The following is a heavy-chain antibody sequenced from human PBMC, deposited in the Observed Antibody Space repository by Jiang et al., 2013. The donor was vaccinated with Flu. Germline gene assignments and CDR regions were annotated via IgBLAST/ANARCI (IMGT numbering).Heavy chain of an antibody. J-gene: IGHJ6*02. CDR1: GGSISSYY. D-gene: IGHD3-10*01. V-gene: IGHV4-59*01. CDR2: VYYTGSA. CDR3: ARDSTLVRDNYYYYGMDV. Sequence: GPGLVKPSETLSLTCSVSGGSISSYYWSWIRQPPGKGLEWIGYVYYTGSANYNPSLKSRVSISVDTSKNQFSLKLSSVTAADTAVYYCARDSTLVRDNYYYYGMDVWGQGTTVTVSS.